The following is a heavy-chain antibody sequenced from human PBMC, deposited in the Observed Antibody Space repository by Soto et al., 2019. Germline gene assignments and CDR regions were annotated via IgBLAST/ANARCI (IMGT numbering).Heavy chain of an antibody. V-gene: IGHV4-4*02. J-gene: IGHJ4*02. Sequence: SETLCLTCAVSGGSISSSNWWSWVRQPPGKGLEWIGEIYHSGSTNYNPSLKSRVTISVDKSKNQFSLKLSSVTAADTAVYYCARGGNYDILTGFPYYFDYWGQGTLVTVPS. CDR1: GGSISSSNW. D-gene: IGHD3-9*01. CDR3: ARGGNYDILTGFPYYFDY. CDR2: IYHSGST.